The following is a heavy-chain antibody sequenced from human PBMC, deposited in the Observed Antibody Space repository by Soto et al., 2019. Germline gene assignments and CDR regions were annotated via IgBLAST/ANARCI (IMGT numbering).Heavy chain of an antibody. J-gene: IGHJ5*02. CDR1: GYTFTSYG. CDR3: ARAYVGYYDFWSGYYEDVSGWFDP. D-gene: IGHD3-3*01. CDR2: MSAYNGNT. V-gene: IGHV1-18*01. Sequence: ASVKVSCKASGYTFTSYGISWVRQAPGQGLEWMGWMSAYNGNTNYAQKFQGRVTMTRNTSISTAYMELSSLRSEDTAVYYCARAYVGYYDFWSGYYEDVSGWFDPWGQGTLVTVSS.